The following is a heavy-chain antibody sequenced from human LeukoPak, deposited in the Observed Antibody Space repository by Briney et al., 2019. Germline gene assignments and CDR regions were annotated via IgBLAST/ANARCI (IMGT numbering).Heavy chain of an antibody. V-gene: IGHV3-74*01. J-gene: IGHJ5*02. D-gene: IGHD1-26*01. Sequence: GGSLRLSCAASGFTFSSYWMHWVRQAPGKGLVWVSRINTDGSSTSYADSVKGRFTISRDNAKNTLYLQMNSLRAEDTAVYYCARGPVSGSYSALTNWFDPWGQGTLVTVSS. CDR3: ARGPVSGSYSALTNWFDP. CDR1: GFTFSSYW. CDR2: INTDGSST.